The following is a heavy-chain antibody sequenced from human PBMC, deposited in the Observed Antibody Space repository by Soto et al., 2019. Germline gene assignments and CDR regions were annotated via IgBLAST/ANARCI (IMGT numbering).Heavy chain of an antibody. CDR3: ARRGVNIVVVPAAIGYAFDI. CDR2: IYYSGST. J-gene: IGHJ3*02. Sequence: QVQLQESGPGLVKPSQTLSLTCTVSGGSISSGGYYWSWIRQHPVKGLEWIGYIYYSGSTYYNPSLKSRVTISVDTSKNQFSLKLSSVTAADTAVYYCARRGVNIVVVPAAIGYAFDIWGQGTMVTVSS. D-gene: IGHD2-2*01. V-gene: IGHV4-31*03. CDR1: GGSISSGGYY.